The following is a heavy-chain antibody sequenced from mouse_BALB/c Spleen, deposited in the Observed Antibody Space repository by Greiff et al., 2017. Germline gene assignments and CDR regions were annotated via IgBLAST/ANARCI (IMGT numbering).Heavy chain of an antibody. V-gene: IGHV5-6*01. J-gene: IGHJ3*01. CDR2: ISSGGSYT. CDR1: GFTFSSYG. D-gene: IGHD2-10*01. Sequence: EVKLVESGGDLVKPGGSLKLSCAASGFTFSSYGMSWVRQTPDKRLEWVATISSGGSYTYYPDSVKGRFTISRDNGKNTLYLQMSSLKSEDTAMYYCASTYYGNSAWFAYWGQGTLVTVSA. CDR3: ASTYYGNSAWFAY.